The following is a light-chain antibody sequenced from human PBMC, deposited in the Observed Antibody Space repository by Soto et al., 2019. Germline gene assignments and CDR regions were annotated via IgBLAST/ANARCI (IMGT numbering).Light chain of an antibody. CDR3: GSWDSSLSAYV. V-gene: IGLV1-51*01. CDR1: ISNIGGNS. J-gene: IGLJ1*01. Sequence: QCLLTQAPSVSAAPGQKFTISCSGSISNIGGNSVSWYQQLPGTAPKLLIYDDNKRPSGIPDRFSGSKSGTSATLGITGFQTGDEADYYCGSWDSSLSAYVFGTGTKVTVL. CDR2: DDN.